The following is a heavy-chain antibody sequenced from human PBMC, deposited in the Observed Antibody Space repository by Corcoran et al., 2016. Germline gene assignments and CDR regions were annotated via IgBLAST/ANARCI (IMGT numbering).Heavy chain of an antibody. V-gene: IGHV2-26*01. Sequence: QVTLKESGPVLVKPTETLTLTCTVSGFSLSNARMGVSWIRQPPGKALEWLAHIFSNDEKSYSTSLKSRLTISKDTSKSQVVLTMTNMDPVDTATYYYARITRDSSGPYPDYWGQGTLVTVSS. D-gene: IGHD3-22*01. CDR1: GFSLSNARMG. CDR3: ARITRDSSGPYPDY. CDR2: IFSNDEK. J-gene: IGHJ4*02.